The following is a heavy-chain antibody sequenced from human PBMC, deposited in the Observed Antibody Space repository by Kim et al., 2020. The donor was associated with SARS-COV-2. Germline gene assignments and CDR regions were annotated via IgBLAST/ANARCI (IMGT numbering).Heavy chain of an antibody. CDR3: ARSTLSRGGDNWFDP. J-gene: IGHJ5*02. V-gene: IGHV3-21*04. CDR2: ISSSSSYI. D-gene: IGHD3-10*01. Sequence: GGSLRLSCAASGFTFSSYSMNWVRQAPGKGLEWVSSISSSSSYIYYADSVKGRFTISRDNAKNSLYLQMNSLRAEDTAVYYCARSTLSRGGDNWFDPWGQGTLVTVSS. CDR1: GFTFSSYS.